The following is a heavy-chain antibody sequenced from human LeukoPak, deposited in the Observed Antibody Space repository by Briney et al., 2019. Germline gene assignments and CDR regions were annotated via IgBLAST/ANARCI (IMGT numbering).Heavy chain of an antibody. V-gene: IGHV3-7*03. D-gene: IGHD4-23*01. CDR2: INHNGNVN. CDR3: ARPLMTTVVHAYYYYYYGMDV. Sequence: GGSLRLSCAASGFTFSSYWMNWARQAPGKGLEWVASINHNGNVNYYVDSVKGRFTISRDNAKNSLYLQMSNLRAEDTAVYYCARPLMTTVVHAYYYYYYGMDVWGQGTTVTVSS. CDR1: GFTFSSYW. J-gene: IGHJ6*02.